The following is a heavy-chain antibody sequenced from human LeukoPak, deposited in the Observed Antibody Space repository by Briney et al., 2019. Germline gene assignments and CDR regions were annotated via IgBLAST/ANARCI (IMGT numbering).Heavy chain of an antibody. CDR2: IGTTGDT. Sequence: PGGSLRLSCSASGFTFNNYDMHWVRQVTGKGLEWVSSIGTTGDTHYSDSVKGRFTISRDNAKNSLFLQMDSLRTEDTAFYYCAKVRGTYSSGYYFDSWGQGTLVTVSS. J-gene: IGHJ4*02. V-gene: IGHV3-13*01. CDR1: GFTFNNYD. CDR3: AKVRGTYSSGYYFDS. D-gene: IGHD6-19*01.